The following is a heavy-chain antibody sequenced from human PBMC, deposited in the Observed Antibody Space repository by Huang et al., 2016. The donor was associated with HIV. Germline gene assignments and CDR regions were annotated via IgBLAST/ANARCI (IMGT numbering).Heavy chain of an antibody. CDR1: GFTVSSNY. CDR2: IYSDDST. Sequence: EVQLVESGGGLIQPGGSLRLSCAASGFTVSSNYMSWVRQAPVKGREWVSVIYSDDSTYFADSVKGRFTISRDNSKNTLYLQMNSLRAEDTAVYYCAAQWELRGGVDFWGQGTLVTVSS. CDR3: AAQWELRGGVDF. J-gene: IGHJ4*02. V-gene: IGHV3-53*01. D-gene: IGHD1-26*01.